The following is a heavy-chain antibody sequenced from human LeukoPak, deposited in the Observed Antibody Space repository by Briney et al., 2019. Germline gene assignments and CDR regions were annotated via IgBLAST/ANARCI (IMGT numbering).Heavy chain of an antibody. Sequence: PGGSLRLSCAASRFGFSVYWMHWVRQAPGKGLVWVSRITGDGGTTNYADSVKGRFTISRDNAKDTLYLQMNSVRAEDTAVYYCARMITINREGEGYFDYWGQGTLVTVSS. V-gene: IGHV3-74*01. CDR1: RFGFSVYW. CDR3: ARMITINREGEGYFDY. D-gene: IGHD3-16*01. CDR2: ITGDGGTT. J-gene: IGHJ4*02.